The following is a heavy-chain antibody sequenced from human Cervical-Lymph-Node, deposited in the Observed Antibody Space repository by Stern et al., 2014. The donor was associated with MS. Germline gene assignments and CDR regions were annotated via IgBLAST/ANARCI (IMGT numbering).Heavy chain of an antibody. Sequence: VQLLESGGGVVQPGRSLRLSCAASGFTFSSSGMHWVRQAPGKGLEWVAIISYDGSNKYYADSVKGRFNISRDNSKNTLYLQMNSLRAEDTAVYYCAKDRSWDSSGYYDYYFYYGMDVWGQGTTVTVSS. V-gene: IGHV3-30*18. CDR2: ISYDGSNK. J-gene: IGHJ6*02. D-gene: IGHD3-22*01. CDR3: AKDRSWDSSGYYDYYFYYGMDV. CDR1: GFTFSSSG.